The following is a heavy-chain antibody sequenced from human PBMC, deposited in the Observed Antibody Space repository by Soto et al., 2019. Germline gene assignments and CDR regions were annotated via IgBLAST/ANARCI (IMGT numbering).Heavy chain of an antibody. CDR2: ISYDGSNK. D-gene: IGHD3-3*01. CDR3: AKPATYYDFWSGYYRAPYYYYGMDV. Sequence: GGSLRLSCAASGFTFSSYAMHWVRQAPGKGLEWVAVISYDGSNKYYADSVKGRFTISRDNSKNTLYLQMNSLRAEDTAVYYCAKPATYYDFWSGYYRAPYYYYGMDVWGQGTTVTVSS. CDR1: GFTFSSYA. V-gene: IGHV3-30-3*01. J-gene: IGHJ6*02.